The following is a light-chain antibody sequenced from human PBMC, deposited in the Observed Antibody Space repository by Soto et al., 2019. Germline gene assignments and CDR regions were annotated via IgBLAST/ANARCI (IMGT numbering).Light chain of an antibody. V-gene: IGKV3D-20*02. CDR3: MQGTHWPLIT. J-gene: IGKJ5*01. CDR2: GAS. Sequence: EIVLTQSPGTLSLSPGERATLSCRASQSVSNNYLAWYQQKPGQAPRLLIYGASNRATGIPDRFSGSGSGTDFTLKISRVEAEDVGVYYCMQGTHWPLITFGQGTRLEIK. CDR1: QSVSNNY.